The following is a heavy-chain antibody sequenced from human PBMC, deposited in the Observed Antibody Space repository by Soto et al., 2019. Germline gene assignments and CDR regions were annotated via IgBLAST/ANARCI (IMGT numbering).Heavy chain of an antibody. D-gene: IGHD3-3*01. CDR2: IYSGGST. CDR1: GFTVSSNY. J-gene: IGHJ4*02. Sequence: GESLKISCAASGFTVSSNYMSWVRQAPGKGLEWVSVIYSGGSTYYADSVKGRFTISRHNSKNTLYLQMNSLRAEDTAVYYCARVLNDFWSGYSDYWGQGTLVTVSS. V-gene: IGHV3-53*04. CDR3: ARVLNDFWSGYSDY.